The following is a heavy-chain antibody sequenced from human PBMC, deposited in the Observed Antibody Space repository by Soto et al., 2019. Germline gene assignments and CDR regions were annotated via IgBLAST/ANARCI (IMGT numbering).Heavy chain of an antibody. J-gene: IGHJ3*02. CDR3: AHSLWANDAFDI. Sequence: QITLKESGPTLVKPTQTLTLTCTFSGFSLSTSGVGVGWIRQPPGKALEWLALIYWDDDKRYSPSLKSRLTITKXXSKNQVVLTMTNMDPVDTATYYCAHSLWANDAFDIWGQGTMVTVSS. CDR1: GFSLSTSGVG. CDR2: IYWDDDK. D-gene: IGHD2-21*01. V-gene: IGHV2-5*02.